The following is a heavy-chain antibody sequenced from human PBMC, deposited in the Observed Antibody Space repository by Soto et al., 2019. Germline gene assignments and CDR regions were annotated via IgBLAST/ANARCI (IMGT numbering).Heavy chain of an antibody. CDR2: ISTSGGGT. CDR1: GFTFSSYA. Sequence: GGSLRLSCAASGFTFSSYAMSWVRQAPGKGLEWLPAISTSGGGTYYADSVKGRFTISRDNSKNTLYLQMNSLRAEDTAVYYCARDHRDYYGMDVWGQGTTVTVSS. J-gene: IGHJ6*02. CDR3: ARDHRDYYGMDV. V-gene: IGHV3-23*01.